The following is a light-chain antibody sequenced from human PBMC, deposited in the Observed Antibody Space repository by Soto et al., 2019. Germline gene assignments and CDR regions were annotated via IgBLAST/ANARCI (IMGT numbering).Light chain of an antibody. Sequence: SSELTQPLSVSVALGQTARITCGGNNIGSKNVHWYQLNPGQAPVLVIYRDTNRPSGIPERFSGSNSGNTATLAISRAQAEDDADYYCQVWDSSTVVFGGGTKLTVL. CDR3: QVWDSSTVV. CDR1: NIGSKN. V-gene: IGLV3-9*01. J-gene: IGLJ2*01. CDR2: RDT.